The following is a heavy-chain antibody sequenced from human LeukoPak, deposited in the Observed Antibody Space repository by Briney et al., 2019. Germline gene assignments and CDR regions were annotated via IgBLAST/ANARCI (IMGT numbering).Heavy chain of an antibody. CDR1: GFTFSRYS. Sequence: GWSLRLSCAASGFTFSRYSMNWVRQAPGKGLEGVSSISSCSSYIYYADSVKGRFTISRDNAKNSLYLQMNSLRAEDTAVYYCARQWQLADLLDYWGQGTLVTVSS. D-gene: IGHD6-13*01. J-gene: IGHJ4*02. V-gene: IGHV3-21*01. CDR3: ARQWQLADLLDY. CDR2: ISSCSSYI.